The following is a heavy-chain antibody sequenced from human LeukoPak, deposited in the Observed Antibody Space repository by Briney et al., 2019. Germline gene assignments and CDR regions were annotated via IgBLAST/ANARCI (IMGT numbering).Heavy chain of an antibody. CDR1: GFTFSSYW. V-gene: IGHV3-74*01. D-gene: IGHD6-19*01. Sequence: GGSLRLSCVASGFTFSSYWMHWVRHDPRKGLVWVSRINGDGRNINYADSVRGRFTISRDNAKNTLFLQMNTLRVEDTAVYYCATSGWWGYFDYWGQGTLVTVSS. J-gene: IGHJ4*02. CDR2: INGDGRNI. CDR3: ATSGWWGYFDY.